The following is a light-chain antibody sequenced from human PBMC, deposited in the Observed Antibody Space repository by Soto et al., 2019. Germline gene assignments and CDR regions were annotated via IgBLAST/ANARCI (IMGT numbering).Light chain of an antibody. V-gene: IGKV1-5*01. CDR1: QSCRNS. Sequence: DIQMTQSPSTLSASVGDRVTITCRASQSCRNSLAWYQQKAGKAPTLLIYDASTLQSGVPSRFSGSGSGTEFSLTISSLQPEDFATYYCLCYITYPWTFGQGTKVDIK. J-gene: IGKJ1*01. CDR3: LCYITYPWT. CDR2: DAS.